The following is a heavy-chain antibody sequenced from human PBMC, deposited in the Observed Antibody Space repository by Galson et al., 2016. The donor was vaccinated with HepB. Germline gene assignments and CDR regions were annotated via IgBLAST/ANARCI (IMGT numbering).Heavy chain of an antibody. J-gene: IGHJ3*02. V-gene: IGHV4-4*02. Sequence: LSLTCAVSGDSISRNNWWSWVRRPPGKRLEWIGEIFHSGSTNYNPSLKSRVTMSVDKSKNHVSLNLVSVTAADTAMYYCASYLVQSWAGSDALDTWGLGTMVTVSS. CDR2: IFHSGST. CDR1: GDSISRNNW. CDR3: ASYLVQSWAGSDALDT. D-gene: IGHD6-13*01.